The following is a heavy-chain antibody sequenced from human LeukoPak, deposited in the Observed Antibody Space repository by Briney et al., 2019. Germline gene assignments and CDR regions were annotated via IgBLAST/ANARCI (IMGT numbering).Heavy chain of an antibody. CDR2: INPNSGGT. CDR3: ARVAIRGLYGMDV. CDR1: GYTFTGYY. J-gene: IGHJ6*02. V-gene: IGHV1-2*02. Sequence: GASVKVSCKASGYTFTGYYMHWVRQAPGQGLEWMGWINPNSGGTNYAQKFRGRVTMTRDTSISTAYMELSRLRSDDTAVYYCARVAIRGLYGMDVWGQGTTVTVSS. D-gene: IGHD3-10*01.